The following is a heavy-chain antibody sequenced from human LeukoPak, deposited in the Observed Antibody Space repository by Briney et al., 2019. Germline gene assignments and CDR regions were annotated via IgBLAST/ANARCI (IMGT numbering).Heavy chain of an antibody. CDR2: MNPNSGNT. CDR1: GYTFTSYD. V-gene: IGHV1-8*01. D-gene: IGHD6-13*01. Sequence: ASVKVSCKASGYTFTSYDINWVRQATGQGLEWMGWMNPNSGNTGYAQKFQGRVTMTRNTSISTAYMELSSLRAEDTAVYYCALIAAAGTDFDYWGQGTLVTVSS. CDR3: ALIAAAGTDFDY. J-gene: IGHJ4*02.